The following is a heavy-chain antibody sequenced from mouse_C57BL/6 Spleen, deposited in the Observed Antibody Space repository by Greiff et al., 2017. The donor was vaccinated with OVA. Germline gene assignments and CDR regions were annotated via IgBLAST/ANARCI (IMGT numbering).Heavy chain of an antibody. Sequence: EVQGVESGGGLVKPGGSLKLSCAASGFTFSSYAMSWVRQTPEKRLEWVATISDGGSYTYYPDNVKGRFPISRDNAKNNLYLQMSHLKSEDTAMDYCARDRALGRGFDYWGQGTTLTVSS. V-gene: IGHV5-4*01. CDR2: ISDGGSYT. CDR3: ARDRALGRGFDY. J-gene: IGHJ2*01. D-gene: IGHD4-1*01. CDR1: GFTFSSYA.